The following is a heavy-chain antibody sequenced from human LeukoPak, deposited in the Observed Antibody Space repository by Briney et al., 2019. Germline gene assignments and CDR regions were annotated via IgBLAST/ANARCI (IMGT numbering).Heavy chain of an antibody. D-gene: IGHD2-15*01. CDR2: IYHSGST. CDR1: GGSISSSNW. Sequence: SETLSLTCAVSGGSISSSNWWSWVRQPLGKGLEWIGEIYHSGSTNYNPSLKSRVTISVDKSKNQFSLKLSSVTAADTAVYYCARGNGRGGSPTLGMDVWGQGTTVTVSS. V-gene: IGHV4-4*02. J-gene: IGHJ6*02. CDR3: ARGNGRGGSPTLGMDV.